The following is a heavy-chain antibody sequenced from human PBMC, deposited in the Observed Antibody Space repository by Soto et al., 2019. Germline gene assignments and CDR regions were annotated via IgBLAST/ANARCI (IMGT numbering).Heavy chain of an antibody. V-gene: IGHV1-69*13. D-gene: IGHD6-13*01. J-gene: IGHJ6*02. CDR2: IIPIFGTA. Sequence: SVKISCKASGGTFSSYAISWVRQAPGQGLEWMGGIIPIFGTANYAQKFQGRVTITADESTSTAYMELSSLRSEDTAVYYCARAPVASSWYYSSGYYYYGLDVWGQGTTVTVSS. CDR1: GGTFSSYA. CDR3: ARAPVASSWYYSSGYYYYGLDV.